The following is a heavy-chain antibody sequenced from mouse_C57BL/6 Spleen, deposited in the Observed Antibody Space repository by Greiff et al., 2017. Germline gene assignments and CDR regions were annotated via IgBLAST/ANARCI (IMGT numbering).Heavy chain of an antibody. J-gene: IGHJ3*01. CDR3: ARDYYGRAWFAY. CDR2: INPNNGGT. V-gene: IGHV1-26*01. Sequence: EVKLQQSGPELVKPGASVKISCKASGYTFTDYYMNWVKQSHGKSLEWIGDINPNNGGTSYNQKFKGKATLTVDKSSSTAYMELRSLTSEDSAVYYCARDYYGRAWFAYWGQGTLVTVSA. D-gene: IGHD1-1*01. CDR1: GYTFTDYY.